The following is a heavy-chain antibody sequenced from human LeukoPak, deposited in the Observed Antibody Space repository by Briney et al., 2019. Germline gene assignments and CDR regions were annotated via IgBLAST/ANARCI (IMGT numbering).Heavy chain of an antibody. CDR2: VSASSDI. V-gene: IGHV3-21*01. CDR3: ARESMAATEFDY. CDR1: GFTFSSYT. Sequence: GGSLRLSCAASGFTFSSYTMNWVRQAPGKGLQWVSTVSASSDIHYSDSVKGRFTISRDNAKSSLYLQMNSLRAEDTAVFYCARESMAATEFDYWGQGTLVTVSP. D-gene: IGHD2-15*01. J-gene: IGHJ4*02.